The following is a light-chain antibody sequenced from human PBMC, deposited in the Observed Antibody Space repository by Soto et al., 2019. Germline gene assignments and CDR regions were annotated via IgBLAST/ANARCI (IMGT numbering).Light chain of an antibody. V-gene: IGLV1-47*01. Sequence: QSVLTQPPSASGTPGQKVTISCSGSSSNIESNYVYWYQHLPGTVPKLLIYRNSQRPSGVPDRFSGSKSGTSASLAISGLRSEDEADYYCAAWDDSLSGYVFGTGTKLTVL. CDR3: AAWDDSLSGYV. CDR2: RNS. J-gene: IGLJ1*01. CDR1: SSNIESNY.